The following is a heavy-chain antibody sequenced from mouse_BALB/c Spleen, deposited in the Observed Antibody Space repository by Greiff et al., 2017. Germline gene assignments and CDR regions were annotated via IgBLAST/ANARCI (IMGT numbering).Heavy chain of an antibody. CDR2: ISTYYGDA. J-gene: IGHJ2*01. CDR1: GYTFTDYA. Sequence: VQLQQSGAELVRPGVSVKISCKGSGYTFTDYAMHWVKQSHAKSLEWIGVISTYYGDASYNQKFKGKATMTVDKSSSTAYMELARLTSEDSAIYYCARKNRYDGDYFDYWGQGTTLTVSS. CDR3: ARKNRYDGDYFDY. V-gene: IGHV1S137*01. D-gene: IGHD2-14*01.